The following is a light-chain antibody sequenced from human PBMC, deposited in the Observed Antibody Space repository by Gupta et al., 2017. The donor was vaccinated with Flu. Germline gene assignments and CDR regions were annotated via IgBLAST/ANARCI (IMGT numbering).Light chain of an antibody. J-gene: IGLJ1*01. V-gene: IGLV2-8*01. CDR2: EVS. CDR3: CSYAGSNNHV. CDR1: SSDVGTYKF. Sequence: QSALTQPPSASGSPGQSVTISCTGTSSDVGTYKFVSWYQQRPGKAPKLIIYEVSERPSGVPDRFSGPKSGNTASLTVSGLQAEDEADYYCCSYAGSNNHVFGTGTKVTVL.